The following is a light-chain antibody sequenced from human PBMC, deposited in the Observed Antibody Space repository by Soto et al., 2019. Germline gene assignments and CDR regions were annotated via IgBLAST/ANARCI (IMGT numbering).Light chain of an antibody. CDR2: GAS. CDR1: QNLSRYF. V-gene: IGKV3-20*01. Sequence: AAVSFKTSQNLSRYFLAWYQHKPGQAPRLLISGASRRATGIPDRFSGAGSGTASSLTILRLRPAGLAAFSCQEPHRLAVTIGQGTRLEIK. J-gene: IGKJ5*01. CDR3: QEPHRLAVT.